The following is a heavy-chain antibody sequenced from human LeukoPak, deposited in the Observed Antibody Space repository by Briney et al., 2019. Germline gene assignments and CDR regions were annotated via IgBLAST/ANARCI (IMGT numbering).Heavy chain of an antibody. CDR2: IIPILGIA. D-gene: IGHD3-10*01. CDR1: GGTFSSYA. CDR3: ARWFGDPYYYYGMDV. J-gene: IGHJ6*02. Sequence: SVKVSCKASGGTFSSYAISWVRQAPGQGLEWMGRIIPILGIANYAQKFQGRVTITADKSTSTAYMELSSLRSEDTAVYYCARWFGDPYYYYGMDVWGQGTTVTVSS. V-gene: IGHV1-69*04.